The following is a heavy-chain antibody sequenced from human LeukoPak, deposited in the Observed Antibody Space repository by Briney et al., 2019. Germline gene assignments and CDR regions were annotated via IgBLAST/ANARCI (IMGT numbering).Heavy chain of an antibody. V-gene: IGHV3-7*01. CDR1: GFTFSSYW. J-gene: IGHJ6*02. CDR2: IKQDGSEK. CDR3: ARTDCSSSSCYGPYHYYYGMDV. D-gene: IGHD2-2*01. Sequence: PGGSLRLSCAASGFTFSSYWMSWVRQALGKGLEWVANIKQDGSEKYYVDSVKGRFTISRDNAKNSLYLQMNSLRAEDTAVYYCARTDCSSSSCYGPYHYYYGMDVWGPGTTVTVSS.